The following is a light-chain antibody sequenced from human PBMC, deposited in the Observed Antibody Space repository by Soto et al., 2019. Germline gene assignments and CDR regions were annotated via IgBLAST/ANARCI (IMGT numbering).Light chain of an antibody. CDR1: QRISPW. CDR3: QQYNSFSPCT. V-gene: IGKV1-5*01. J-gene: IGKJ2*02. CDR2: DAS. Sequence: DIQMTQSPSTLSASVGDRVTITCRASQRISPWLAWYQQKPGKAPKLLIYDASSLESGVPSRFGGSGSGTEFTLTISNLQPDDFATYYCQQYNSFSPCTFGQGTKLEIK.